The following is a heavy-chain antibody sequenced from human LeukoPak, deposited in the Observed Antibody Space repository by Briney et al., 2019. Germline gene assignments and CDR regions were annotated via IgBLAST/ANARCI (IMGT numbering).Heavy chain of an antibody. V-gene: IGHV1-24*01. Sequence: ASVKVSCKVSGYTPTELSMHWVRQAPGKGLEWMGGFDPEDGETIYAQKFQGRVTMTEDTSTDTAYMELSSLRSEDTAVYYCATDQGRYSGSPFDYWGQGTLVTVPS. D-gene: IGHD1-26*01. CDR3: ATDQGRYSGSPFDY. CDR2: FDPEDGET. CDR1: GYTPTELS. J-gene: IGHJ4*02.